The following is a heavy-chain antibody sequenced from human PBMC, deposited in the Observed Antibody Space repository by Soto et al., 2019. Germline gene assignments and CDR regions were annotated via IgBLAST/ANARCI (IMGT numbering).Heavy chain of an antibody. CDR1: GYSFTSYW. D-gene: IGHD6-13*01. CDR2: IYPGDSDT. CDR3: ARTAAAGKYYYGMDV. J-gene: IGHJ6*02. V-gene: IGHV5-51*01. Sequence: EVQLVQSGAEVKKPGESLKISCKGSGYSFTSYWIGWARQMPGKGLEWMGIIYPGDSDTRYSPSFQGQVTISADKSISTAYLQWSILKASDTAMYYCARTAAAGKYYYGMDVWGQGTTVTVSS.